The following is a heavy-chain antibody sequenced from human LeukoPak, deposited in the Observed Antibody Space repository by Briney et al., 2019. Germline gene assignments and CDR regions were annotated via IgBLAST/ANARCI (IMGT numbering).Heavy chain of an antibody. D-gene: IGHD1-26*01. CDR2: IYSGGYT. CDR3: ARRLEYSGSKGVFDY. CDR1: GFTVTTNY. Sequence: PGGSLRLSCAASGFTVTTNYMTWVRQAPGKGLEWVSIIYSGGYTDYADSVEGRFTISRDNSKNTLDLQMNSLRAEDTAVYYCARRLEYSGSKGVFDYWGQGTLVTVSS. V-gene: IGHV3-66*01. J-gene: IGHJ4*02.